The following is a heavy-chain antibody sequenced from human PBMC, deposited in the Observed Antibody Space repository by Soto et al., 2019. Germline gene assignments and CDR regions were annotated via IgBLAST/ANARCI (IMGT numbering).Heavy chain of an antibody. J-gene: IGHJ6*02. V-gene: IGHV4-34*01. CDR2: INHSGST. Sequence: PSETLSLTCAVYGGSFSGYYWSWIRQPPGKGLEWIGEINHSGSTNYNPSLKSRVTISVDTSKNQFSLKLSSVTAADTAVYYCARDSDFWSTYYYYYGMDVWGQGTTVTVSS. CDR1: GGSFSGYY. D-gene: IGHD3-3*01. CDR3: ARDSDFWSTYYYYYGMDV.